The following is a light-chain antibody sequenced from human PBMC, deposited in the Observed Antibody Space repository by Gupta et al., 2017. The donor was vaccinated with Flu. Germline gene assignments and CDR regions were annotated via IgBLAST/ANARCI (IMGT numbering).Light chain of an antibody. V-gene: IGKV2-24*01. J-gene: IGKJ1*01. CDR3: RQATQFPRT. CDR2: KIS. Sequence: EIVMTQTPLSSLVTLGQPASISCTSSQSLVHSDGTTYLSWLHQRPGQPPRLLIYKISDRLSGVPDRFSGSGAGTDFTLEISRVEAEDVGIYYCRQATQFPRTFGQGTRVEIK. CDR1: QSLVHSDGTTY.